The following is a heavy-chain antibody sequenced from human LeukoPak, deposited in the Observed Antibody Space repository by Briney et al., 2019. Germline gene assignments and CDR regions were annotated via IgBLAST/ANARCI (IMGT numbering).Heavy chain of an antibody. CDR3: ARDEPTVTTGPPVGS. CDR1: GFTFSSYW. Sequence: GGSLRLSCAASGFTFSSYWMSWVRQAPGKGLGWVANIKQDGSEKYYVDSVKGRFTISRDNAKNSLYLQMNSLRAEDTAVYYCARDEPTVTTGPPVGSWGQGTLVTVSS. D-gene: IGHD4-17*01. CDR2: IKQDGSEK. V-gene: IGHV3-7*01. J-gene: IGHJ4*02.